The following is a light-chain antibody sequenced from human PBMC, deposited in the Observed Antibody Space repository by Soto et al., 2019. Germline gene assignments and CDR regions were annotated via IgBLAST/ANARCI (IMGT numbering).Light chain of an antibody. CDR1: SSDVGGYDY. CDR3: SSYAGSKIFDV. J-gene: IGLJ1*01. CDR2: EVS. V-gene: IGLV2-8*01. Sequence: QSVLTQPPSASGSPGQSVTISCTGTSSDVGGYDYVSWYQQHPGKAPKLMIYEVSKRPSGVPDRFSGSKSGNTASLTVSGLQAEDEADYYCSSYAGSKIFDVFGTGTKVTV.